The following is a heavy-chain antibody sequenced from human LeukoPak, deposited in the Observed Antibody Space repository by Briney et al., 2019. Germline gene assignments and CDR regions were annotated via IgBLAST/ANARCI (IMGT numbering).Heavy chain of an antibody. V-gene: IGHV4-4*07. D-gene: IGHD2-2*02. Sequence: SETLSLTCTVSGGSISSYYWSWIRQPAGKGLEWIGRIYTSGSTNYNPSLKSRVTMSVDTSKNQFSLKLSSVTAADTAVYYCARIRRYCSSTSCYSYYYYMDVWGKGTTVTVSS. J-gene: IGHJ6*03. CDR1: GGSISSYY. CDR2: IYTSGST. CDR3: ARIRRYCSSTSCYSYYYYMDV.